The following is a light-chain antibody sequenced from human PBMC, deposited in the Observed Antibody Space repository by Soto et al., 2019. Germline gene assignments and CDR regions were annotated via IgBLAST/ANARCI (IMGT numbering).Light chain of an antibody. V-gene: IGKV3-20*01. CDR3: QQFGDSLWT. CDR1: QSVTKGY. Sequence: ENVLTQSPDTLSLYPGEGATLSCRASQSVTKGYLAWYQQKPGQAPKLLIYGTSSRAPGVPERFSASGSATDFTLTISRLEPEDFAVYYCQQFGDSLWTFGQGTRVEVK. CDR2: GTS. J-gene: IGKJ1*01.